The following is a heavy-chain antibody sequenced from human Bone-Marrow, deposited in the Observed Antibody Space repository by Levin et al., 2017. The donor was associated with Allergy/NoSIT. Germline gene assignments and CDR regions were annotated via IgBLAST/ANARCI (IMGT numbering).Heavy chain of an antibody. V-gene: IGHV3-7*01. D-gene: IGHD5-24*01. Sequence: SGGSLRLSCAASGFTFSNSWMSWVRQAPGKGLEWVANIKEDGSEKYYVDSVKGRFTISRDNAKNSLYVQMNSLRAEDTAVYYCARDQFRRATIGARWFDPWGQGTLVTVSS. CDR1: GFTFSNSW. CDR2: IKEDGSEK. J-gene: IGHJ5*02. CDR3: ARDQFRRATIGARWFDP.